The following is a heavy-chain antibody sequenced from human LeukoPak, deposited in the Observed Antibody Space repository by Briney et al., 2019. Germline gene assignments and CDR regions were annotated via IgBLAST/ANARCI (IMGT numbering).Heavy chain of an antibody. J-gene: IGHJ6*02. V-gene: IGHV4-34*01. D-gene: IGHD2-2*01. Sequence: PSETLSLTCAVYGGSFSGYYWSWIRQPPGKGLEWIGEINHSGSTNYNPSLKSRVTISVDTSKNQFSLKLSSVTAADTAVYYCARVDIVVVPAAPDVWGQGTTVTVSS. CDR3: ARVDIVVVPAAPDV. CDR1: GGSFSGYY. CDR2: INHSGST.